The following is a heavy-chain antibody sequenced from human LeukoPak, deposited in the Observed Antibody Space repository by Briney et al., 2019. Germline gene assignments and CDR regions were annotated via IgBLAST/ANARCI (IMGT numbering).Heavy chain of an antibody. D-gene: IGHD3-16*01. J-gene: IGHJ6*02. CDR2: ISAGSGST. Sequence: GGSLRLSCAGSGFTFSSYAMSWVRQAPGKGLEWVSAISAGSGSTYYADSVKGRFTISRDNSKNTLYLQMNSLRADDTAAYYCPEGGSPTSYYYGMDVWGQGTTVTVSS. V-gene: IGHV3-23*01. CDR1: GFTFSSYA. CDR3: PEGGSPTSYYYGMDV.